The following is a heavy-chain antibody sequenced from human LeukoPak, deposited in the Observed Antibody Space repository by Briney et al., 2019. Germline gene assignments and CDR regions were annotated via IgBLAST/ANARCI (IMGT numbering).Heavy chain of an antibody. CDR2: ISSSSSYI. CDR3: ARDPIQNYYGSGSYYSEDYFDY. J-gene: IGHJ4*02. Sequence: GGSLRLSCAASGFTFSSYSMNWVRQAPGKGLEWVSSISSSSSYIYYADSVKGRFTISRDNAKNSLYLQMNSLRAEDTAVYYCARDPIQNYYGSGSYYSEDYFDYWGQGTLVTVSS. D-gene: IGHD3-10*01. V-gene: IGHV3-21*01. CDR1: GFTFSSYS.